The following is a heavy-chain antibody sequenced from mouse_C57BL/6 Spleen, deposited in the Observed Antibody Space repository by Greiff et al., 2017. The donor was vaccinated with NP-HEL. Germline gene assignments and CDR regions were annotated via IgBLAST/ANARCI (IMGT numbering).Heavy chain of an antibody. D-gene: IGHD1-1*01. V-gene: IGHV5-17*01. Sequence: EVQLVESGGGLVKPGGSLKLSCAASGFTFSDYGMHWVRQAPEKGLEWVAYISSGSSTIYYADPVKGRFTISRDNAKNTLFLQMTSLRSEDTAMYYCARGLLRSDYWGQGTTLTVSS. CDR1: GFTFSDYG. J-gene: IGHJ2*01. CDR3: ARGLLRSDY. CDR2: ISSGSSTI.